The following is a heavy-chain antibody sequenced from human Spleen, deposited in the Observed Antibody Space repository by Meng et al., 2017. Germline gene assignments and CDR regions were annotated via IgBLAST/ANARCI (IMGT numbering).Heavy chain of an antibody. V-gene: IGHV1-3*01. CDR1: GYTFASYT. CDR3: ARDQITGSTYSDF. Sequence: QVQLVQSGAEVKRPGASVKLSCKASGYTFASYTIHWVRHAPGQGLEWMGWIIAGTGNTKYSQNFQGRVTITRDTSASTAYMELSSLRSEDTAVYYCARDQITGSTYSDFWGQGTLVTVSS. D-gene: IGHD1-7*01. CDR2: IIAGTGNT. J-gene: IGHJ4*02.